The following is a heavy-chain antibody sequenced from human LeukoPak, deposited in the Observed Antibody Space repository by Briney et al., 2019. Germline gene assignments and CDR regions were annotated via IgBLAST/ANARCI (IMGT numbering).Heavy chain of an antibody. D-gene: IGHD3-22*01. CDR1: GFTFSSYS. J-gene: IGHJ4*02. V-gene: IGHV3-21*01. CDR3: ARELEDSSGYFRDY. CDR2: ISSSSSYI. Sequence: GGSLRPSCAASGFTFSSYSMNWVRQAPGKGLEWVSSISSSSSYIYYADSVKGRFTISRDNAKNSLYLQMNSLRAEDTAVYYCARELEDSSGYFRDYWGQGTLVTVSS.